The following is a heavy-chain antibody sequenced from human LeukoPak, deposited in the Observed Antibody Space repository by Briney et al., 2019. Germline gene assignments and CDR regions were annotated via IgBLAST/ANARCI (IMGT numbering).Heavy chain of an antibody. CDR3: ARDQYDILTGYYAGPFDP. CDR2: MNPNSGNT. J-gene: IGHJ5*02. CDR1: GYTFTSYD. Sequence: ASVKVSCKTSGYTFTSYDINWVRQATGQGLEWMGWMNPNSGNTGYAQKFQGRVTMTRNTSISTAYMELSSLRSEDTAVYYCARDQYDILTGYYAGPFDPWDQGTLVTVSS. V-gene: IGHV1-8*01. D-gene: IGHD3-9*01.